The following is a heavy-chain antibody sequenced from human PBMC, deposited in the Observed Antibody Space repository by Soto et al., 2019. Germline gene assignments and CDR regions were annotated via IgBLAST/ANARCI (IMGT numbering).Heavy chain of an antibody. V-gene: IGHV1-18*01. J-gene: IGHJ6*02. CDR1: GYTFTSYG. CDR3: ARVPYYYDSSGQGYYYYYYGMDV. CDR2: ISAYNGNT. D-gene: IGHD3-22*01. Sequence: QVQLVQSGAEVKKPGASVKVSCKASGYTFTSYGINWVRQAPGQGLEWMGWISAYNGNTNYAQKLQGRVTMTTDTSTSTAYMELRSLRSDDTAVYYCARVPYYYDSSGQGYYYYYYGMDVWGQGTTVTVSS.